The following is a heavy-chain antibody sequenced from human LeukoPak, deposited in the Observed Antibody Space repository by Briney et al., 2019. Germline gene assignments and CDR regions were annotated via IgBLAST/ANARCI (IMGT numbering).Heavy chain of an antibody. CDR1: GFTFSSYG. CDR2: IRYDGSNK. J-gene: IGHJ4*02. D-gene: IGHD3-22*01. V-gene: IGHV3-30*02. CDR3: AKDSSARYYYDSSGPIDY. Sequence: GGSLRLSCAASGFTFSSYGMHWVRQAPGKGLEWVAFIRYDGSNKYYADSVKGRFTISRDNSKNTLYLQMNSLRAEDTAVYYCAKDSSARYYYDSSGPIDYWGQGTLVTVSS.